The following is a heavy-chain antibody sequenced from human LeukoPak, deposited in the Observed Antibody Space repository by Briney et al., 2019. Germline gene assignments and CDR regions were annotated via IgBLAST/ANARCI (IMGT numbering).Heavy chain of an antibody. J-gene: IGHJ6*02. Sequence: GGSLRLSCTASGFIFDTHTLTWVRQAPGKGLERVASISGSGDSTNYGDSVKGRFTISRDNFKRTVHLEMSNLRADDTAMYYCVRRAAVRGMDFWGLGTTVIVSS. CDR1: GFIFDTHT. CDR2: ISGSGDST. D-gene: IGHD1-14*01. CDR3: VRRAAVRGMDF. V-gene: IGHV3-23*01.